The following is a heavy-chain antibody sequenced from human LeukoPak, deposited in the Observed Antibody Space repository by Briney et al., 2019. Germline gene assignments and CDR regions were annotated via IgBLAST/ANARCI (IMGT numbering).Heavy chain of an antibody. CDR2: IYYSGSA. Sequence: SETLSLTCTVSGGSISSSSYYWGWIRQPPGKGLEWIGSIYYSGSAYHNPSLKSRVTISVDTSKNQFSLKLSSVTAADTAVYYCARGGTTVTKTSPGWFDPWGQGTLVTVSS. CDR1: GGSISSSSYY. J-gene: IGHJ5*02. D-gene: IGHD4-17*01. CDR3: ARGGTTVTKTSPGWFDP. V-gene: IGHV4-39*01.